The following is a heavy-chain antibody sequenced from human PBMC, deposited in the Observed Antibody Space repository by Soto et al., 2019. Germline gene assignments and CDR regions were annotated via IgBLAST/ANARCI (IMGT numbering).Heavy chain of an antibody. CDR2: IYSGGST. CDR3: ARAQWGHPEQEMTDGMDV. Sequence: EVQLVESGGGLIQPGGSLRLSCAASGFTVSSNYMRWVRQAPGKGLEWVSVIYSGGSTYYADSVKGRFTISRDNSKNTLYLQMNSLRAEDTAVYYCARAQWGHPEQEMTDGMDVWGQGTTVTVSS. V-gene: IGHV3-53*01. J-gene: IGHJ6*02. D-gene: IGHD2-8*01. CDR1: GFTVSSNY.